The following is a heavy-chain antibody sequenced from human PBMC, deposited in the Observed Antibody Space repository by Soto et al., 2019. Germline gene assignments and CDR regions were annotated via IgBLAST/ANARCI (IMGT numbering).Heavy chain of an antibody. D-gene: IGHD3-3*01. V-gene: IGHV3-23*01. CDR1: GFTFSSYA. Sequence: EVQLLESGGGLVQPGGSLRLSCAASGFTFSSYAMSWVRQAPGKGLEWVSAISGSGGSTYYADSVKGRFTISRDNSKNTLYRQMNSLRAEDTAVYYCAKAGHDFWSGYEIDYWGQGTLVTVSS. J-gene: IGHJ4*02. CDR2: ISGSGGST. CDR3: AKAGHDFWSGYEIDY.